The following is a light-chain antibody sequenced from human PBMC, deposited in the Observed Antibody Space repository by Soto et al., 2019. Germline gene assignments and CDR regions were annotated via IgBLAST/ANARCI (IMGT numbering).Light chain of an antibody. Sequence: DIQMTQSPPTLSASVGDRVAITCRASRSIGDWLAWYQQKPGRAPKLLISDVSRLESGVPSRFSGSGSGTEFTLTIRSLKTDDFANYYCQQHNNSQSTFGQGTTVDIK. CDR3: QQHNNSQST. CDR1: RSIGDW. J-gene: IGKJ1*01. V-gene: IGKV1-5*01. CDR2: DVS.